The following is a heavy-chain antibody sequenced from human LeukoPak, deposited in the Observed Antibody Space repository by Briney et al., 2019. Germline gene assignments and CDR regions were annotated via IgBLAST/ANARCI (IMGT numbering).Heavy chain of an antibody. Sequence: PGGSLRLSCAASGVTVRTNYMSWVRQAPGKGLEWVSILYSGGSAYYTDSVKGRFTFSRDDSKNTLYLQMNSLRAEDTAVYYCARDWGGRYRYDYWAREPWSPSPQ. J-gene: IGHJ4*02. V-gene: IGHV3-66*01. D-gene: IGHD3-16*02. CDR1: GVTVRTNY. CDR3: ARDWGGRYRYDY. CDR2: LYSGGSA.